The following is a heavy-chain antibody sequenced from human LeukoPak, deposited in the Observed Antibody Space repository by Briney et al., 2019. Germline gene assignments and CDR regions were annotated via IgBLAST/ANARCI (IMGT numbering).Heavy chain of an antibody. D-gene: IGHD3-10*01. CDR2: IRSKANSYAT. CDR3: TSVSKPYYGSGSYYKSFYYGMDV. V-gene: IGHV3-73*01. J-gene: IGHJ6*02. Sequence: GGSLRLSCAASGFTFSGSAMHWVRQASGKGLEWVGRIRSKANSYATAYAASVKGRFTISRDDSKNTAYLQMNSLKTEDTAVYYCTSVSKPYYGSGSYYKSFYYGMDVWGQGTTVTVSS. CDR1: GFTFSGSA.